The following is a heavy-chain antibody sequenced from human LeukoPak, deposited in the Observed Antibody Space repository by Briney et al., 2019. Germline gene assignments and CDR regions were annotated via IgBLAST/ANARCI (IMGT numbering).Heavy chain of an antibody. J-gene: IGHJ3*02. V-gene: IGHV5-51*01. D-gene: IGHD3-22*01. CDR1: GYSFTSYW. Sequence: GESLKISCKGSGYSFTSYWIGWVRQMPGKGLEWMGIIYPGDSDTRYSPSFQGQVTISADKSISTAYLQWSSLKASDTAMYYCARHPYYPKTWDAFDIWGQGTMVTVSS. CDR3: ARHPYYPKTWDAFDI. CDR2: IYPGDSDT.